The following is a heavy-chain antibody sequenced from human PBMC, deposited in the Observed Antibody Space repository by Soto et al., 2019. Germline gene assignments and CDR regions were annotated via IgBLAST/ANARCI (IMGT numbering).Heavy chain of an antibody. J-gene: IGHJ6*02. CDR1: GGTFSSYA. CDR2: IIPIFGTA. CDR3: ARCAFSIAVAGPTYYYYGMDV. D-gene: IGHD6-19*01. Sequence: SVKVSCKASGGTFSSYAISWVRQAPGQGLEWMGGIIPIFGTANYAQKFQGRVTITADESTSTAYMELSSLRSEDTAVYYCARCAFSIAVAGPTYYYYGMDVWGQGTTVTVSS. V-gene: IGHV1-69*13.